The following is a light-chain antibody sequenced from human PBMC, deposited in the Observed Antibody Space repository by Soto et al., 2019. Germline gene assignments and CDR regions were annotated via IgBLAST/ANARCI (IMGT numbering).Light chain of an antibody. V-gene: IGKV1-39*01. CDR1: QSISSH. Sequence: DIRMTQSPSSLSASFGDTVTITCRASQSISSHLNWYQQKPGKAPNLLMYTASNLQSGVPSRYSGSGSGTDFTLTISSLQPEDFATYYCQQSYSNPISFGQGTRLEIK. CDR3: QQSYSNPIS. J-gene: IGKJ5*01. CDR2: TAS.